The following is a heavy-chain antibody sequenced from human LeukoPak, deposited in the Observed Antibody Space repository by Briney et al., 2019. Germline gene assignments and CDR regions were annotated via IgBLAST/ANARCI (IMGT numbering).Heavy chain of an antibody. J-gene: IGHJ4*02. CDR1: GCTFTAHY. Sequence: GASVKVSCKASGCTFTAHYLHWVRQAPGQGLEWMGWINPNSGETKYAQDFQGRVSLTRDTSSSTAYMELSRLTSDDTAMYHCARETGGHDYWGQGTLVTVSS. CDR3: ARETGGHDY. V-gene: IGHV1-2*02. D-gene: IGHD7-27*01. CDR2: INPNSGET.